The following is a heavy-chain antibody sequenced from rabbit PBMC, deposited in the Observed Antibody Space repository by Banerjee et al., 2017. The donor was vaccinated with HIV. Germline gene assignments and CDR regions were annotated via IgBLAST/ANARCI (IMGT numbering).Heavy chain of an antibody. J-gene: IGHJ4*01. CDR2: IYAGSTGST. D-gene: IGHD6-1*01. CDR3: ARSDYTNYGYGSNL. Sequence: QSLEESGGGLVKPGASLTLTCKASGFSFSSGYYMCWVRQAPGKGLEWIACIYAGSTGSTHYASWAKGRFTISKTSSTTVTLQMTSLTAADTATYFCARSDYTNYGYGSNLWGPGTLVTVS. V-gene: IGHV1S40*01. CDR1: GFSFSSGYY.